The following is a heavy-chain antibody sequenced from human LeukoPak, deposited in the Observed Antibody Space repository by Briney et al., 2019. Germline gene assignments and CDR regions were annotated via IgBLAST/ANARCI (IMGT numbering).Heavy chain of an antibody. CDR3: ARDLIGGNAYDY. CDR2: ISSSSSYI. V-gene: IGHV3-21*01. D-gene: IGHD2-15*01. CDR1: GFTFSSYS. J-gene: IGHJ4*02. Sequence: GGSLRLSCAASGFTFSSYSMNWVRQAPGKGLEWVSSISSSSSYIYYADSVKGRFTISRDNAKNSLYLQLDSLRAEDTAVYYCARDLIGGNAYDYWGQGALVTVSS.